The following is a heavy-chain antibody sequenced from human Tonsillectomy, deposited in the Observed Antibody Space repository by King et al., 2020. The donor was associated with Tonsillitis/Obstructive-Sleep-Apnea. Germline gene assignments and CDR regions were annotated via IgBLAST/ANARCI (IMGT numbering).Heavy chain of an antibody. CDR1: GFTFNSYW. V-gene: IGHV3-74*01. D-gene: IGHD6-19*01. Sequence: VQLVESGGTLVQPGGSLRLSCAATGFTFNSYWMHWVRQAPGKGLVWVSQIDTDGGRTGYADSVKGRFTISRDNAKNTLYLQMNSLRAEDTAVYYCTRARVAVAGGDVWGQGTTVTVSS. CDR2: IDTDGGRT. J-gene: IGHJ6*02. CDR3: TRARVAVAGGDV.